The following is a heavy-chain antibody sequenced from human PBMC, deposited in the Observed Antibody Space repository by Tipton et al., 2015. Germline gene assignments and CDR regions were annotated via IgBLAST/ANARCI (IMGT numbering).Heavy chain of an antibody. J-gene: IGHJ4*02. CDR1: GFTFSSYW. CDR2: IKQDGSEG. V-gene: IGHV3-7*01. Sequence: GSLRLSCAASGFTFSSYWMSWVRQAPGKGLEWVANIKQDGSEGYYVDSVKGRFTISRDNAKNSLYLQMNSLRAEDTAVYYCAKDREAVAGNPDYWGQGTLVTVSS. CDR3: AKDREAVAGNPDY. D-gene: IGHD6-19*01.